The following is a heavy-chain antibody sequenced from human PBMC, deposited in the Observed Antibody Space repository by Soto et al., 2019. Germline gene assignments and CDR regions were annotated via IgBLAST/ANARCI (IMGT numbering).Heavy chain of an antibody. Sequence: GESLKISCKGSGYSFTSYWIGWVRQMPGKGLEWMGIIYPGDSDTRYSPSFQGQVTISADNSISTAYLQWSSLKASDTAMFYCSRGQTGDGFHAAFDIWGQGTMVTVSS. CDR1: GYSFTSYW. V-gene: IGHV5-51*01. J-gene: IGHJ3*02. D-gene: IGHD7-27*01. CDR2: IYPGDSDT. CDR3: SRGQTGDGFHAAFDI.